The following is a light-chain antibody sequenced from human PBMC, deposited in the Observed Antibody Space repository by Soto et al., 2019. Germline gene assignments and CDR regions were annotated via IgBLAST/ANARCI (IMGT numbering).Light chain of an antibody. J-gene: IGKJ5*01. V-gene: IGKV3-20*01. CDR2: GAS. CDR1: QSVRNL. Sequence: EIVLTQSPRTLSLSXGESATLSCRASQSVRNLLAWYQHKPGQAPRLLIYGASNRAAGIPDRFGGSGSGTDITLTISRLEPEDFAVYYCQQYGSAPQITVGQGTRLEIK. CDR3: QQYGSAPQIT.